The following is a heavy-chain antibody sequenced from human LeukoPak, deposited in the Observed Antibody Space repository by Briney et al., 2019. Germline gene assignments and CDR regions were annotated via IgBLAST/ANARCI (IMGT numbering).Heavy chain of an antibody. CDR1: GFTFSSYG. D-gene: IGHD6-13*01. CDR2: ISSSSSTI. J-gene: IGHJ4*02. Sequence: PGGSLRLSCAVSGFTFSSYGMSWVRQAPGRGLEWVSYISSSSSTIYYADSVKGRFTISRDNAKNSLYLQMNSLRAEDTAVYYCAKDYSSSWYFDDYWGQGTLVTVSS. V-gene: IGHV3-48*01. CDR3: AKDYSSSWYFDDY.